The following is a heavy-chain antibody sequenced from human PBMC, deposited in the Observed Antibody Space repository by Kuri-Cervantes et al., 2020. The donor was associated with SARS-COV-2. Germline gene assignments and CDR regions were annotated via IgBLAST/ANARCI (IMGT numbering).Heavy chain of an antibody. CDR1: GFTFYNAW. D-gene: IGHD1-7*01. CDR2: IKSRTDGGAT. Sequence: GESLKISCAGSGFTFYNAWMNWVRQAPGQGLEWVGRIKSRTDGGATDYAAPVKGRFTISRDDSKNTLYLQMNSLKTEDTAVYYCTTDAGGPITGTTMDYWGQGTLVTVSS. V-gene: IGHV3-15*07. CDR3: TTDAGGPITGTTMDY. J-gene: IGHJ4*02.